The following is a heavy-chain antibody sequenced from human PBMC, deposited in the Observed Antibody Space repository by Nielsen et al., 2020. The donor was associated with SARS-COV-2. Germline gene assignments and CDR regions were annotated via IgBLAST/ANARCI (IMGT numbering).Heavy chain of an antibody. CDR1: GFTFSSYA. D-gene: IGHD6-13*01. CDR2: ISYDGSNK. J-gene: IGHJ4*02. Sequence: GESLKISCAASGFTFSSYAMYWVRQAPGKGLEWVAVISYDGSNKYYADSVKGRFTISRDNSKNTLYLHMNNLRAEDTAVYYCAKEVAAADSSDFDYWGQGTLVTVSS. V-gene: IGHV3-30*04. CDR3: AKEVAAADSSDFDY.